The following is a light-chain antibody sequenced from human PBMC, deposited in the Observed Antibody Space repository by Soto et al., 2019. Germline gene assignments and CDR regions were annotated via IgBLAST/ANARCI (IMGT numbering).Light chain of an antibody. CDR1: SSDVGGYNY. CDR3: SSYTSSSTPYV. CDR2: EVS. V-gene: IGLV2-14*01. Sequence: QSVLTQPASVSGSHGQSITISCTGTSSDVGGYNYVSRYQQHPGKAPKLMIYEVSNRPSGVSNRFSGSKSGNTASLTISGLQAEDEADYSCSSYTSSSTPYVFGTGTKLTVL. J-gene: IGLJ1*01.